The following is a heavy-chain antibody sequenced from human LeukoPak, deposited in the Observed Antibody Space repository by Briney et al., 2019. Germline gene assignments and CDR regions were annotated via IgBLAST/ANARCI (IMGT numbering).Heavy chain of an antibody. J-gene: IGHJ6*03. D-gene: IGHD6-19*01. CDR3: ARGYSSGWLRDYYYYMDV. V-gene: IGHV4-61*02. CDR1: GGSISSGSYY. Sequence: SETLSLTCTVSGGSISSGSYYWSWVRQPAGKGLEWIGRIYTSGSTNYNPSLKSRVTISVDTSKNQFSLKLSSVTAADTAVYYCARGYSSGWLRDYYYYMDVWGKGTTVTISS. CDR2: IYTSGST.